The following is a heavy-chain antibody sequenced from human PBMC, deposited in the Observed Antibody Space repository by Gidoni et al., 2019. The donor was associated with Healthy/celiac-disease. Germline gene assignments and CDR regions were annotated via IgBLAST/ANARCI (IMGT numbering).Heavy chain of an antibody. J-gene: IGHJ4*02. CDR1: GFSLSTSGVG. D-gene: IGHD6-19*01. CDR3: AHRGQWLPGYYFDY. V-gene: IGHV2-5*02. CDR2: LYWDDDK. Sequence: QITLKESGPTLVKPTQTLTLTCTFSGFSLSTSGVGVGWIRQPPGKALEWLALLYWDDDKRYSPSLKSRLTITKDTPKNQVVLTMTNMDPVDTATYYCAHRGQWLPGYYFDYWGQGTLVTVSS.